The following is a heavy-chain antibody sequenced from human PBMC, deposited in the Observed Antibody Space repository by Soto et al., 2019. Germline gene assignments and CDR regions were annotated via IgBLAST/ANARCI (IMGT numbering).Heavy chain of an antibody. D-gene: IGHD2-8*01. J-gene: IGHJ4*02. CDR3: DRSHYTYGLLIDY. CDR1: GYSITTYGLY. Sequence: PAETLTLTCSVSGYSITTYGLYWVWIGQPGGEGLQGIGYVYWSVGTFSYPSLTIGVFIAVDKSKNELPLRLTSVTAADTAVYYCDRSHYTYGLLIDYWGPGTLVTVSS. V-gene: IGHV4-39*01. CDR2: VYWSVGT.